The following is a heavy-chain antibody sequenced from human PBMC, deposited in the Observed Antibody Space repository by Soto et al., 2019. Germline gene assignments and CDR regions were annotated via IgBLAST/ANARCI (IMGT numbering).Heavy chain of an antibody. Sequence: SETLSHTCTVSGGSISSYYWSWIRQPPGKGLERIGYIYYSGSTNYNPSLKSRVTISVDTSKNHFSLKLSSVTAADTAVYYCASAHYGDYDYYYYYYMDVWGKGTTVTVSS. CDR2: IYYSGST. CDR3: ASAHYGDYDYYYYYYMDV. V-gene: IGHV4-59*08. D-gene: IGHD4-17*01. J-gene: IGHJ6*03. CDR1: GGSISSYY.